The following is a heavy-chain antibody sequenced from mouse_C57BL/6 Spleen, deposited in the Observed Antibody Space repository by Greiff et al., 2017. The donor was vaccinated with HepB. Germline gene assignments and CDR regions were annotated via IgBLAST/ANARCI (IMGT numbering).Heavy chain of an antibody. Sequence: VQLKESGPELVKPGASVKIPCKASGYTFTDYNMDWVKQSHGKSLEWIGEINPNNGGTIYNQKFKGKATLTVDKTSSTAYMELRSLTSEDTAVYYSVRGEYYGYDVGYSLDYWGQGTTLTVSS. D-gene: IGHD2-2*01. CDR3: VRGEYYGYDVGYSLDY. CDR1: GYTFTDYN. V-gene: IGHV1-18*01. CDR2: INPNNGGT. J-gene: IGHJ2*01.